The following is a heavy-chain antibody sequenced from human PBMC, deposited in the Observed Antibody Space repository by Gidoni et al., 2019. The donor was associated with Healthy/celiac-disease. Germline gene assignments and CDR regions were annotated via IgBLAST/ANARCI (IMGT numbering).Heavy chain of an antibody. J-gene: IGHJ5*02. D-gene: IGHD2-2*02. CDR3: AKDGYCSSTSCYMDWFDP. Sequence: EVQLLESGGGLVQPGGSLRLSWAASGFTFSSYAMSWVRQAPGKGLEWVSAISGSGGSTYYADSVKGRFTISRDNSKNTLYLQMNSLRAEDTAVYYCAKDGYCSSTSCYMDWFDPWGQGTLVTVSS. V-gene: IGHV3-23*01. CDR2: ISGSGGST. CDR1: GFTFSSYA.